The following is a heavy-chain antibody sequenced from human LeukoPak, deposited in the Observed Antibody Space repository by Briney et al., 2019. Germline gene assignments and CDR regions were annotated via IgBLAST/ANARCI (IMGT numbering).Heavy chain of an antibody. V-gene: IGHV3-9*01. CDR2: ISWNSGSI. J-gene: IGHJ3*02. CDR3: AKISLESGSEIDAFDI. Sequence: GGSLRLSCAGSGFIFNNYAMHWVRQPPGKGLEWVSGISWNSGSIGYADSVKGRFTISRDNAKNSLYLQMNSLRAEDTALYYCAKISLESGSEIDAFDIWGQGTMVTVSS. D-gene: IGHD5-12*01. CDR1: GFIFNNYA.